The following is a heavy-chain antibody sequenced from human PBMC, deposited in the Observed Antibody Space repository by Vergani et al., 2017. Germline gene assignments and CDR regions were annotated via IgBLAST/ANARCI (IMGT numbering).Heavy chain of an antibody. CDR1: GFSFSDHY. D-gene: IGHD5-24*01. V-gene: IGHV3-11*01. CDR2: ISNSGNTI. CDR3: ASDHRDYNNYPGNFDI. J-gene: IGHJ3*02. Sequence: QVQLVESGGGLVKPGGSLRLSCAASGFSFSDHYMTWIRQAPGKGLEWVSYISNSGNTIEYADSVKGRFSISRDNAKSSLFLQMDSLRAEDAAVYYCASDHRDYNNYPGNFDIWGQGAMVTVSS.